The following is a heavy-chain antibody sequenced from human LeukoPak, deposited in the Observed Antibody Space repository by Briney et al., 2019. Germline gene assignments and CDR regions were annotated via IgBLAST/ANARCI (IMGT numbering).Heavy chain of an antibody. J-gene: IGHJ4*02. Sequence: PGGSLRLSCAASGLTFSSNGMSWVRQAPGKGLEWVSPISDSGGRTYYAESVKGRFTISRDNSKNTLYLQMNSLRAEDTAVYYCGRLLGDYWGQGTLVTVSS. V-gene: IGHV3-23*01. CDR2: ISDSGGRT. CDR1: GLTFSSNG. D-gene: IGHD3-10*01. CDR3: GRLLGDY.